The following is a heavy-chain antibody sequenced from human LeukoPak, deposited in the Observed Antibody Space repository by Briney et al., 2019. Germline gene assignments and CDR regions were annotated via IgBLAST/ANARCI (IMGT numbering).Heavy chain of an antibody. V-gene: IGHV3-74*01. CDR1: GFTFSSYW. J-gene: IGHJ1*01. D-gene: IGHD3-22*01. CDR3: ATYSSLNRREFQY. CDR2: INTDGSTT. Sequence: GGSLRLSCAASGFTFSSYWMHWVRQVPGKGPVWVSRINTDGSTTNYADSVKGRFTISRDNAKNSLYLQMNSLRAEDTAVYYCATYSSLNRREFQYWGQGTLLTVSS.